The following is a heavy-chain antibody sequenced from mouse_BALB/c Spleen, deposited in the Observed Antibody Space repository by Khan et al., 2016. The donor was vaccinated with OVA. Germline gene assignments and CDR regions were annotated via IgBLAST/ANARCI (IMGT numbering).Heavy chain of an antibody. CDR3: ARPCITTGPWYCDV. D-gene: IGHD1-1*01. CDR1: GYTFSSYW. J-gene: IGHJ1*01. V-gene: IGHV1-9*01. CDR2: ILPGSGSI. Sequence: QVRLQQSGAELMKPGASVMISCKATGYTFSSYWIEWVKQRPGHGLEWIGEILPGSGSINYNEKFKAKATFTADKSSNTAYMQLRSLTSEDSAVYYCARPCITTGPWYCDVWGAGTTVTVSS.